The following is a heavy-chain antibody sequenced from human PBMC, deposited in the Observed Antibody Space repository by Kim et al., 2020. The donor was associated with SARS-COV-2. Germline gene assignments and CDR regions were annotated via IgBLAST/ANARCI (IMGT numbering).Heavy chain of an antibody. V-gene: IGHV3-15*01. CDR1: GFTFINAW. CDR2: IKSRTAGGTT. Sequence: GGSLRLSCAASGFTFINAWMSWVRQAPGKGLEWVGCIKSRTAGGTTDYAAPVKVRFTISRDESKNTLYLQMNSRKTEDTSVYYCTQDYYDILTGYYGGWGDSWGQSTLVTVSS. D-gene: IGHD3-9*01. CDR3: TQDYYDILTGYYGGWGDS. J-gene: IGHJ4*02.